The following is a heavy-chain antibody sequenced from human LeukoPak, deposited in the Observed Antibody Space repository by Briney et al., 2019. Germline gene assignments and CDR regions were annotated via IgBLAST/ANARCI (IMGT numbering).Heavy chain of an antibody. CDR2: IRYDGSDK. CDR3: ARQSETYDSSGSTFDF. Sequence: GGSLRLSCAASGFTFSSYGMHWVRQAPGKGLEWVAFIRYDGSDKYYTDSVKGRFTISRDNSKNTLYLQMNSLRAEDTAVYYCARQSETYDSSGSTFDFWGQGTLVTVSS. CDR1: GFTFSSYG. D-gene: IGHD3-22*01. V-gene: IGHV3-30*02. J-gene: IGHJ4*02.